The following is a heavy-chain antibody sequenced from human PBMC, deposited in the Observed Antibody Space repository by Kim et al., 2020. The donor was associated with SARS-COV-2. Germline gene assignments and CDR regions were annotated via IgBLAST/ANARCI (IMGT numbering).Heavy chain of an antibody. Sequence: GRFTISRDNSKNTLYLQMSSLRAEDTAVYYCVKPGGYCSSTSCYRYAFDIWGQGTMVTVSS. D-gene: IGHD2-2*01. J-gene: IGHJ3*02. CDR3: VKPGGYCSSTSCYRYAFDI. V-gene: IGHV3-64D*06.